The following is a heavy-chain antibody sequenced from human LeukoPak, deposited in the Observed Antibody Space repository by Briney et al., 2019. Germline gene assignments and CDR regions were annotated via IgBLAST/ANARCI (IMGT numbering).Heavy chain of an antibody. V-gene: IGHV3-23*01. CDR1: GFTFKGYA. Sequence: GGSLRLSRAASGFTFKGYAMSWVRQAPGKGLEWVLAISGSGSSTYYADSVKGRFTISRDNSKNTLYLQMNSLRAEDTALHYFEGTYYYDSSDDYWGQGTLVTVSS. CDR3: EGTYYYDSSDDY. D-gene: IGHD3-22*01. J-gene: IGHJ4*02. CDR2: ISGSGSST.